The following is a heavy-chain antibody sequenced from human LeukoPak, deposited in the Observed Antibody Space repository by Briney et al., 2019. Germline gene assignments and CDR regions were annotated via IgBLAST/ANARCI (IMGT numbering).Heavy chain of an antibody. Sequence: SETLSLTCAVYGGSFSGYYWSWIRQPPGKGLEWIGEINHSGSTYYNPSLKSRVTISVDTSKNQFSLKLSSVTAADTAVYYCARGPGDYWGQGTLVTVSS. CDR2: INHSGST. CDR1: GGSFSGYY. CDR3: ARGPGDY. V-gene: IGHV4-34*01. J-gene: IGHJ4*02.